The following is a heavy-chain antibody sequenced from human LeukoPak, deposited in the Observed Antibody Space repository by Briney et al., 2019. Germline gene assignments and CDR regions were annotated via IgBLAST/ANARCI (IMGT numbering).Heavy chain of an antibody. J-gene: IGHJ3*02. CDR2: INPDSGDT. CDR3: ARESGAFDI. Sequence: GASVKVSCKASGYTFTAYYIHWVRQAPGQGLAWMGWINPDSGDTNYAQKFQGGVTMTRDTSISTAYMELNRLRSDDTAVYYCARESGAFDIWGQGTMVTVSS. V-gene: IGHV1-2*02. CDR1: GYTFTAYY.